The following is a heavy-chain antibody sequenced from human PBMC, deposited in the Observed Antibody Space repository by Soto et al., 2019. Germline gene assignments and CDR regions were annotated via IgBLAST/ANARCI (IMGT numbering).Heavy chain of an antibody. J-gene: IGHJ5*02. CDR1: GGTFSSYA. CDR2: IIPIFGTA. Sequence: SVKVSCKASGGTFSSYAISWVRQAPGQGLEWMGGIIPIFGTANYAQKFQGRVTITADESTSTAYMELSSLRSEDTAVYYCACQHGYSSSSVWFDPWGQGTLVTVSS. D-gene: IGHD6-6*01. V-gene: IGHV1-69*13. CDR3: ACQHGYSSSSVWFDP.